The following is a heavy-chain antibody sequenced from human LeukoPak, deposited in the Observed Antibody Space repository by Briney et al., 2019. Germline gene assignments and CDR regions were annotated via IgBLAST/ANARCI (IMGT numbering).Heavy chain of an antibody. V-gene: IGHV4-39*01. Sequence: PSETLSLTCSVSGGSISSSTYYWGWIRQPPGKGLEWIGNIYNSGSTYYNPSLKSRVTISVDTSKNQFSLKLSSVTAADTAMYYCARQAYSSNLGWFDPWGQGTLVTVSS. CDR2: IYNSGST. CDR1: GGSISSSTYY. CDR3: ARQAYSSNLGWFDP. J-gene: IGHJ5*02. D-gene: IGHD6-13*01.